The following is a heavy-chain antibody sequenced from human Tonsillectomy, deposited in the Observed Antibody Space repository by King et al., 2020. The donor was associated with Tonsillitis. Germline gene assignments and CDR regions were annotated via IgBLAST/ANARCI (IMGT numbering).Heavy chain of an antibody. V-gene: IGHV3-23*03. CDR1: GFTFSNYA. CDR2: IYSGGGSK. J-gene: IGHJ3*01. CDR3: AKDLLTTAGGDSFDF. Sequence: VQLVESGGGLVQPGGSLRLSCAASGFTFSNYAMTWVRQAPGKGLEWVSVIYSGGGSKYYADSVKGRFTISRANSRNTVYLQMSSLRADDSAVYYCAKDLLTTAGGDSFDFWGQGTMVTVSS. D-gene: IGHD6-13*01.